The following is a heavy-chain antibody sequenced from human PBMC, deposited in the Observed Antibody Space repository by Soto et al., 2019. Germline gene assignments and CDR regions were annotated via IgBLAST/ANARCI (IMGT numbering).Heavy chain of an antibody. Sequence: QLQLQESGPGLVKPSETLSLTCTVSGGSISSSSYYWGWIRQPPGKGLEWIGSIYYSGSTYYNPSLKSRVTISVDTSKNQFSLKLSSVTAADTAVYYCARVRVVAAAGTGRGAYYYYGMDVWGQGTTVTVSS. CDR3: ARVRVVAAAGTGRGAYYYYGMDV. J-gene: IGHJ6*02. CDR2: IYYSGST. CDR1: GGSISSSSYY. V-gene: IGHV4-39*01. D-gene: IGHD6-13*01.